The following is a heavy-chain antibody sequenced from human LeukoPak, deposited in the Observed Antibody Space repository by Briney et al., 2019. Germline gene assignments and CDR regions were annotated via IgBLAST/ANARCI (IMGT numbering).Heavy chain of an antibody. CDR1: GFTFGDYA. J-gene: IGHJ4*02. D-gene: IGHD3-22*01. Sequence: GGSLRLSCTASGFTFGDYAMSWVRQAPGKGLEWVGFIRSKAYGGTTEYAASVKGRFAIPRDDSKSIAYLQMNSLKTEDTAVYYCTREYYYDSSGEYYFDYWGQGTLVTVSS. CDR2: IRSKAYGGTT. V-gene: IGHV3-49*04. CDR3: TREYYYDSSGEYYFDY.